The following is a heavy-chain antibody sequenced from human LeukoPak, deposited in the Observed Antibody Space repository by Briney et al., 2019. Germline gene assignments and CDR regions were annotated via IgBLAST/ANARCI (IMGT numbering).Heavy chain of an antibody. CDR1: GGTFSSYA. J-gene: IGHJ6*02. Sequence: VASVKVSCKASGGTFSSYAISWVRQAPGQGLEWMGRIIPILGIANYAQKFQGRVTFTADKSTSTAYMELSSLRSEDTAVYYCARDLRRYCSGGSCYHDYYYYGMDVWGQGTTVTVSS. D-gene: IGHD2-15*01. CDR2: IIPILGIA. CDR3: ARDLRRYCSGGSCYHDYYYYGMDV. V-gene: IGHV1-69*04.